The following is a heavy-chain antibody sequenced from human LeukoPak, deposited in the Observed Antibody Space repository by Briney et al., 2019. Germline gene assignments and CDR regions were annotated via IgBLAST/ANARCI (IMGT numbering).Heavy chain of an antibody. Sequence: SETLSLTCAVYGGSFSGYYWSWIRQPPGKGLEWIGEINHSGSTNYNPSLKSRVTISVDTSKNQFFLKLSSVTAADTAVYYCARGLRDGYDYWGQGTLVTVSS. D-gene: IGHD5-24*01. CDR2: INHSGST. CDR1: GGSFSGYY. CDR3: ARGLRDGYDY. V-gene: IGHV4-34*01. J-gene: IGHJ4*02.